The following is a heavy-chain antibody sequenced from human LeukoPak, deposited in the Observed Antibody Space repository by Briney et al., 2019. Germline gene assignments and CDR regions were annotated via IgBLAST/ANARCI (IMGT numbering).Heavy chain of an antibody. V-gene: IGHV4-4*07. CDR1: GGSISSYY. CDR3: SRAPSYSSGWFLYFDY. D-gene: IGHD6-19*01. Sequence: SETLSLTCTVSGGSISSYYWSWIRQPAGKGLEWIGRIYTSGSTNYNPSLKSRVTMSVDTSKNQFSLKLSSVTAADTAVYYCSRAPSYSSGWFLYFDYWGQGPLVTVSS. J-gene: IGHJ4*02. CDR2: IYTSGST.